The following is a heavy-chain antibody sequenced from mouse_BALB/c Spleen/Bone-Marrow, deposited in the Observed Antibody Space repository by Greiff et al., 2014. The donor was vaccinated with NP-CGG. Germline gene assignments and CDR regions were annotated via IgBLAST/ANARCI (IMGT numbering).Heavy chain of an antibody. Sequence: DVHLVESGGGLVQPGGSMKLSCVASGFTFSNYWMNWVRQSPEKGLEWVAEIRLKSNNYATHYAESVKGRFTISRDDSKSSVYLQMNNLRAEDTGIYYCTRRGYGNFYYAMDYWGQGTSVTVSS. CDR2: IRLKSNNYAT. J-gene: IGHJ4*01. D-gene: IGHD2-10*02. CDR1: GFTFSNYW. CDR3: TRRGYGNFYYAMDY. V-gene: IGHV6-6*02.